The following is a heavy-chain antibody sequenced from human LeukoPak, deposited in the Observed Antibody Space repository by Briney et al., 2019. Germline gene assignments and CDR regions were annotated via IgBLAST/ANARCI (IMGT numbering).Heavy chain of an antibody. Sequence: GSSVKVSCKASGGTFSGYAISWVRQAPGQGLEWMGGIIPIFGTANYAQKFQGRVTITADESTSTAYMELSSLRSEDTAVYYCARWAYCGGDCYYYFDYWGQGTLVTVSS. CDR1: GGTFSGYA. D-gene: IGHD2-21*02. CDR2: IIPIFGTA. V-gene: IGHV1-69*01. CDR3: ARWAYCGGDCYYYFDY. J-gene: IGHJ4*02.